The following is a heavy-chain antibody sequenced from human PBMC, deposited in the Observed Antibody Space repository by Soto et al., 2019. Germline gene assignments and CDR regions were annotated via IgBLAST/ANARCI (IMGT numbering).Heavy chain of an antibody. V-gene: IGHV3-23*01. J-gene: IGHJ4*02. CDR1: GFTFSSYG. CDR3: AKGMGARKPGDY. Sequence: EVQLLESGGGLVQPGGSLRLSCAASGFTFSSYGMSWVRQAPGRGLEFISALSDSGGNTYYADSVKGRFTISRDNSKSTLYLQMHNLRVEDTALCYCAKGMGARKPGDYWGQGTLVTVSS. CDR2: LSDSGGNT. D-gene: IGHD1-26*01.